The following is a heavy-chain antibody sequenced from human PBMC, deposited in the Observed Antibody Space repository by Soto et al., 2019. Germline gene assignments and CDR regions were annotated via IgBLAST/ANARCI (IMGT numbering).Heavy chain of an antibody. J-gene: IGHJ4*02. CDR2: ISGSGDST. CDR1: GFTFSSYA. CDR3: ARRGSGSYYDY. Sequence: VQLLESGGGLVQPGGSLRLSCAASGFTFSSYAMRWVRQAPGKGLEWVSAISGSGDSTYYADSVKGRFTTSRDNSKNTLYLQMNSLRAEDTAVYYCARRGSGSYYDYWGQGTLVTVSS. V-gene: IGHV3-23*01. D-gene: IGHD1-26*01.